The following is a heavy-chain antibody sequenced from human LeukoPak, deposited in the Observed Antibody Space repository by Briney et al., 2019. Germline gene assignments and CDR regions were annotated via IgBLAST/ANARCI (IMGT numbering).Heavy chain of an antibody. V-gene: IGHV1-2*02. CDR3: ARDLGYSSSWPYNWFDP. CDR2: INPNSGGT. CDR1: GYTFTGYY. D-gene: IGHD6-13*01. J-gene: IGHJ5*02. Sequence: ASVKVSCKASGYTFTGYYRHWVRQAPGQGLEWMGWINPNSGGTNYAQKFQGRVTMTRDTSISRAYMELSRLRSDDTAVYYCARDLGYSSSWPYNWFDPWGQGTLVTVSS.